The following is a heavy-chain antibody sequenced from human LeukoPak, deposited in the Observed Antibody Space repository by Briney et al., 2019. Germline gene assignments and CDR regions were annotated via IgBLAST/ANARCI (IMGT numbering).Heavy chain of an antibody. V-gene: IGHV4-34*01. J-gene: IGHJ4*02. CDR3: ARGTSGYYG. CDR1: GGSFSGYY. CDR2: INHSGST. Sequence: SETLSLTCAVYGGSFSGYYWSWIRQPPGKGLEWIGEINHSGSTNYNPSLKSRVTILVDTSKNQFSLKLSSVTAADTAVYYCARGTSGYYGWGQGTLVTVSS. D-gene: IGHD3-3*01.